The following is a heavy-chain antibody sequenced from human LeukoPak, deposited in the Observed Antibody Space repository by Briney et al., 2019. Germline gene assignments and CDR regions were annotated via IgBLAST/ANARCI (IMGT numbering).Heavy chain of an antibody. V-gene: IGHV4-39*01. CDR3: ARQRRSYDSSGYPFDP. Sequence: SETLSLTCIVSGGSISSYYWGWIRQPPGKGLEWIGSIYYSGSTYYNPSLKSRVTISVDTSKNQFSLKLSSVTAADTAVYYCARQRRSYDSSGYPFDPWGQGTLVTVSS. CDR2: IYYSGST. D-gene: IGHD3-22*01. CDR1: GGSISSYY. J-gene: IGHJ5*02.